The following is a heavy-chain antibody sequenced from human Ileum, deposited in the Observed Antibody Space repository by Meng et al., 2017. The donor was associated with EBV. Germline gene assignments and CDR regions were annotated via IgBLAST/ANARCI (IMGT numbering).Heavy chain of an antibody. CDR3: ARGGDIELPPFDP. V-gene: IGHV4-59*01. CDR1: NGSISKYY. Sequence: QAQLQESGPGLVKPSETLSLPCTFSNGSISKYYWSWIRQPPGKGLEWIGYIHYSGSFQYNPSLKSRVTISVDTSKNQFSLKLRSVTSADTAVYYRARGGDIELPPFDPWGQGTLVTVSS. J-gene: IGHJ5*02. CDR2: IHYSGSF. D-gene: IGHD3-16*01.